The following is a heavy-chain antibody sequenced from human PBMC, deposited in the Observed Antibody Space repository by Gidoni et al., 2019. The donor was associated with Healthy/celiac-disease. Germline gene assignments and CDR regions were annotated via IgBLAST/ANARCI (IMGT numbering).Heavy chain of an antibody. CDR1: GFTFSRDA. CDR2: ISGSGGST. Sequence: VQLWESGGGLGQPGGSLRLSCAASGFTFSRDAMSWVRQGPGKGLEWVSAISGSGGSTYYADSVKGRLTISRDNSKNTLYLQMNSLRAEYTAVYYCAKEGVLWFRELLYPPYYFDYWGQGTLVTVSS. D-gene: IGHD3-10*01. CDR3: AKEGVLWFRELLYPPYYFDY. J-gene: IGHJ4*02. V-gene: IGHV3-23*01.